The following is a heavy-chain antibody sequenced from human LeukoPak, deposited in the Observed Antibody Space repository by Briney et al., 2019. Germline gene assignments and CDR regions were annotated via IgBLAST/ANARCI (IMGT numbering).Heavy chain of an antibody. V-gene: IGHV3-20*04. J-gene: IGHJ6*03. CDR3: ARGSSPTVYYYYMDV. CDR1: GFTFDDYG. Sequence: PGGSLRLSCAASGFTFDDYGMSWVRQAPGKGLEWVSGINWNGGSTGYADSVKGRFTISRDNAKNSLYLQMNSLRAEDTALYYCARGSSPTVYYYYMDVWGKGTTVTVSS. D-gene: IGHD6-6*01. CDR2: INWNGGST.